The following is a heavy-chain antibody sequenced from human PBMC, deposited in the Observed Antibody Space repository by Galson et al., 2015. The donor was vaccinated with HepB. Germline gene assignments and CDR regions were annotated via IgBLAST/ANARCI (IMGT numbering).Heavy chain of an antibody. CDR2: IYSGGST. CDR3: AREYYYGSGSLAP. Sequence: SLRLSCAASGFTVSSNYMSWVRQAPGKGLEWVSVIYSGGSTYYADSVKGRFTISRDNSKNTLYLQMNSLRAEDTAVYYCAREYYYGSGSLAPWGQGTLVTVSS. V-gene: IGHV3-66*01. D-gene: IGHD3-10*01. J-gene: IGHJ5*02. CDR1: GFTVSSNY.